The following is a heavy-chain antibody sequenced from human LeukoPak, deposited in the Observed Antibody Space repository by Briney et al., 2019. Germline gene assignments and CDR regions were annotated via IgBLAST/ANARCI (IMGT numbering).Heavy chain of an antibody. CDR1: GGSISSSSYY. V-gene: IGHV4-39*01. CDR2: IYYSGST. D-gene: IGHD3-22*01. J-gene: IGHJ4*02. CDR3: ARYPRYYYDSSGYYYLVGTIDY. Sequence: SETLSLTCTVSGGSISSSSYYWGWIRQPPGRGLEWLGSIYYSGSTYYNTYLKSRVPISIDTSKNQFSRKLSSLTAADTAVYYCARYPRYYYDSSGYYYLVGTIDYWGQGTLVTVSS.